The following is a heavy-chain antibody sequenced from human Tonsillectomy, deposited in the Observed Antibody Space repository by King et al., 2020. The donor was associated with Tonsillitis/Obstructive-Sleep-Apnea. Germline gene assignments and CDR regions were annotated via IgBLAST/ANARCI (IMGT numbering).Heavy chain of an antibody. CDR2: ISGSGGST. CDR1: GFTFSSYV. J-gene: IGHJ6*02. D-gene: IGHD3-10*01. V-gene: IGHV3-23*04. Sequence: VQLVESGGGLVQPGGSLRLSCAASGFTFSSYVMSWVRQAPGKGLEWVSAISGSGGSTYYADSVKGRLTISRDNSKNTLYLQMNSLRAEDTAVYYCAKDRGSGYGMDVWGQGTTVTVSS. CDR3: AKDRGSGYGMDV.